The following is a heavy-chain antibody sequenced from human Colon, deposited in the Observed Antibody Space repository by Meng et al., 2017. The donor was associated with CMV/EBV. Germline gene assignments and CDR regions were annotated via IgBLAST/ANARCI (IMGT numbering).Heavy chain of an antibody. J-gene: IGHJ5*02. Sequence: SETLSLTCTVSGGSISRSSYCWSWIRQRPGEGLEWIGFIYYNGNTEYNPSLKSRLTISIDTSKNQFFLNLRSVTAADTAVYHCVKIEGRCDSQSCSYYRWFDPWGQGILVTVSS. CDR2: IYYNGNT. D-gene: IGHD2/OR15-2a*01. CDR1: GGSISRSSYC. V-gene: IGHV4-61*05. CDR3: VKIEGRCDSQSCSYYRWFDP.